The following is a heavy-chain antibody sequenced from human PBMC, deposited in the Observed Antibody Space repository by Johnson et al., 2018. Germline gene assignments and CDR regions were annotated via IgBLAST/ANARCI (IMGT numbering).Heavy chain of an antibody. CDR1: GFTFSSYA. CDR3: ASGSYYDSSGEAFDI. D-gene: IGHD3-22*01. V-gene: IGHV3-30-3*01. Sequence: QVQLQESGGGLVKPGGSLRLSCAASGFTFSSYAMHWVRQAPGKGLEWVAVISYDGSNKYYADSVKGRFTISRDNSKNTRYLKMNSLRAEETAVYYFASGSYYDSSGEAFDIWGQGTMVTVSS. CDR2: ISYDGSNK. J-gene: IGHJ3*02.